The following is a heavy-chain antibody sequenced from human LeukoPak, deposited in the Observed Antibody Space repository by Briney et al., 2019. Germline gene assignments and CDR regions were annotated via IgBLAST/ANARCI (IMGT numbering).Heavy chain of an antibody. CDR1: GGSISSSSYY. CDR2: IYYSGST. D-gene: IGHD1-26*01. J-gene: IGHJ3*01. V-gene: IGHV4-39*01. CDR3: ARVGGGELPGGPL. Sequence: SETLSLTCTVSGGSISSSSYYWGWIRQPPGKGLEWIGSIYYSGSTYYNPSLKGRVTISVGTSKNQFSLKLSSVTAADTAVYYCARVGGGELPGGPLWGQGTMVTVSS.